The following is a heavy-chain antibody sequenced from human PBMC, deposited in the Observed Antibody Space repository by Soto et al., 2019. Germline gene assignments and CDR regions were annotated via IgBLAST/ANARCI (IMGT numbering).Heavy chain of an antibody. CDR2: INAGNGNT. J-gene: IGHJ4*01. Sequence: ASVKVSCKASGYTFTSYAMHWVRQAPGQRLEWMGWINAGNGNTKYSQKFQGRVTITSDTSASTAYMELSSLRSEDTAVYYCARVYYYDSSGYSFFGYWVHGTLVTVSS. D-gene: IGHD3-22*01. CDR1: GYTFTSYA. CDR3: ARVYYYDSSGYSFFGY. V-gene: IGHV1-3*01.